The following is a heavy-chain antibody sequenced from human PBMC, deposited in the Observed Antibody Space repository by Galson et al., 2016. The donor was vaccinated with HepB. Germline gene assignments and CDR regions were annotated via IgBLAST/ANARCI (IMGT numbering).Heavy chain of an antibody. CDR3: ARGQPDFLDSGSFYSGWFDR. CDR2: ISYTGLT. Sequence: TLSLTCSVSGGAINDASHWSWIRQHPGKGLEWIGYISYTGLTNYKSSLKSRITMSIDTSKNQFSLRLIAVTAADMAIYYCARGQPDFLDSGSFYSGWFDRWGRGTLVTVSS. V-gene: IGHV4-31*03. D-gene: IGHD3-10*01. J-gene: IGHJ5*02. CDR1: GGAINDASH.